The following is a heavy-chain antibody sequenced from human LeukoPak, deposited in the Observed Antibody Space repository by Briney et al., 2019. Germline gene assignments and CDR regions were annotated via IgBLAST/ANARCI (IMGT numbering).Heavy chain of an antibody. CDR3: ARDLRSDSNWFDP. J-gene: IGHJ5*02. Sequence: ASVKISCKASGYAFTIYYIHWVRQAPGQGLEWMGMINPSGGSTSYAQKFQGRVTVTRDTSTSTVYMELSSLTSEDTAVYYCARDLRSDSNWFDPWGQGTLVTVSS. CDR1: GYAFTIYY. D-gene: IGHD1-26*01. V-gene: IGHV1-46*01. CDR2: INPSGGST.